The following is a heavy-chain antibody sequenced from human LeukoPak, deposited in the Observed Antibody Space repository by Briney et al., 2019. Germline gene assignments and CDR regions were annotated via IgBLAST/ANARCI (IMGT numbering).Heavy chain of an antibody. D-gene: IGHD2-15*01. CDR2: ISGSGGST. J-gene: IGHJ6*03. CDR3: AKGGGRDKTDIPYYYMDV. Sequence: GGSLSLSCAASGFTFSSYAMSWVRQAPGKGLEWVSAISGSGGSTYYADSVKGRFTISRDNSKNTLYLQMNSLRAEDTAVYYCAKGGGRDKTDIPYYYMDVWGKGTTVTVSS. V-gene: IGHV3-23*01. CDR1: GFTFSSYA.